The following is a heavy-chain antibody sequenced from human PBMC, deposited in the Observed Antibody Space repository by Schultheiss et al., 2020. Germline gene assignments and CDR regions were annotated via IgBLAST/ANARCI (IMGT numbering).Heavy chain of an antibody. Sequence: GESLKISCAASGFTFSNAWMSWVRQAPGKGLEWVGRIKSKTDGGTTDYAAPVKGRFTISRDDSKNTLYLQMNSLKTEDTAVYYCTTDGGIVVVPATRSGYYYGMDVWGQGTTVTVSS. V-gene: IGHV3-15*01. J-gene: IGHJ6*02. CDR2: IKSKTDGGTT. CDR3: TTDGGIVVVPATRSGYYYGMDV. D-gene: IGHD2-2*01. CDR1: GFTFSNAW.